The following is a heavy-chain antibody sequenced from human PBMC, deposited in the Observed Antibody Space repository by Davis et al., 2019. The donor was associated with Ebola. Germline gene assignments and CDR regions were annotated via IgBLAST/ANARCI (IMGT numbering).Heavy chain of an antibody. CDR3: ARGFEWFGELLYGGSATDY. CDR2: MNPNSGNT. Sequence: ASVKVSCKASGYTFTSYDINWVRQATGQGLEWMGWMNPNSGNTGYAQKFQGRVTMTRNTSISKAYMELSSLRSEDTAVYYCARGFEWFGELLYGGSATDYWGQGTLVTVSS. V-gene: IGHV1-8*01. D-gene: IGHD3-10*01. CDR1: GYTFTSYD. J-gene: IGHJ4*02.